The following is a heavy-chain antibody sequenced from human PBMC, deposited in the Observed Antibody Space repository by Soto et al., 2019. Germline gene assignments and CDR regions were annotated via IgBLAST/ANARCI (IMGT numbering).Heavy chain of an antibody. CDR2: ISGRGGRT. CDR1: GFNFSGYA. J-gene: IGHJ4*02. CDR3: SKRYTNTWYIDS. V-gene: IGHV3-23*01. D-gene: IGHD6-13*01. Sequence: GGSLRLSCSPSGFNFSGYAMSWVRQTQGKGLEWVATISGRGGRTSYADSVRGRFTISRDDSKNTAYLQMDSLTTDDTAVYYCSKRYTNTWYIDSWGQGTLVTVSS.